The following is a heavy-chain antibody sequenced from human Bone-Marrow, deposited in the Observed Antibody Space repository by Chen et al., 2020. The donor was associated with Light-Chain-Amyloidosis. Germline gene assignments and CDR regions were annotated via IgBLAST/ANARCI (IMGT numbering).Heavy chain of an antibody. CDR3: ARVPRATPGTGIDY. Sequence: GSLRLSCAASGFTFSDYWMHWVRPAPGKGLVWVSRIKGDGSDISYADSVKGRFTISRDNAKNTLYLQVNSLRAEDTATYYCARVPRATPGTGIDYWGQGALVTVSS. CDR2: IKGDGSDI. D-gene: IGHD6-13*01. CDR1: GFTFSDYW. V-gene: IGHV3-74*01. J-gene: IGHJ4*02.